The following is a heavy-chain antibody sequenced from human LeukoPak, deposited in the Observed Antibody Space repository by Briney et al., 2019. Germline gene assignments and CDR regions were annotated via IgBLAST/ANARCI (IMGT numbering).Heavy chain of an antibody. CDR2: IDPSDSYT. D-gene: IGHD6-13*01. CDR1: GYSFTSYW. CDR3: ARTAAPRGNWFDP. V-gene: IGHV5-10-1*01. J-gene: IGHJ5*02. Sequence: GESLKTSCKGSGYSFTSYWISWVRQMPGKGLEWMGRIDPSDSYTNYSPSFQGHVTISADKSISTAYLQWSSLKASDTAMYYCARTAAPRGNWFDPWGQGTLVTVSS.